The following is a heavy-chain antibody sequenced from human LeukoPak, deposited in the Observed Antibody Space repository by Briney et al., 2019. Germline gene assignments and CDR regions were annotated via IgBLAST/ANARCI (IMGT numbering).Heavy chain of an antibody. CDR2: IWYDGSNK. J-gene: IGHJ4*02. Sequence: PGGSLRLSCAASGFTFSSYAMSWVRQAPGKGLEWVAVIWYDGSNKYYADSVKGRFTISRDNSKNTLYLQMNSLRAEDTAVYYCARGIAARPDFDYWGQGTLVTVSS. CDR1: GFTFSSYA. V-gene: IGHV3-33*08. D-gene: IGHD6-6*01. CDR3: ARGIAARPDFDY.